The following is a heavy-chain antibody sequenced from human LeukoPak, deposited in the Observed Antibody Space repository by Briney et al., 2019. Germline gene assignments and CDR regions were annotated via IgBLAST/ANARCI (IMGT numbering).Heavy chain of an antibody. CDR1: CGSISSSILY. Sequence: SETLPHIRSLSCGSISSSILYWLGIRPPPGKALVWCGCISYSGSTYYNPSLKSRVTISVDTSKNQFSLKLSSVTAADTAVYYCARSVSTRSKLSYYYYGMDVWGQGTTVTVSS. J-gene: IGHJ6*01. V-gene: IGHV4-39*01. CDR2: ISYSGST. CDR3: ARSVSTRSKLSYYYYGMDV. D-gene: IGHD2-2*01.